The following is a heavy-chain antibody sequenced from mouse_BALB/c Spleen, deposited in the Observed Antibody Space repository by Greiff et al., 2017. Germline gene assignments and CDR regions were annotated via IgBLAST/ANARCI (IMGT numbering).Heavy chain of an antibody. CDR1: GFSLTSYG. D-gene: IGHD2-4*01. Sequence: VQRVESGPGLVAPSQSLSITCTVSGFSLTSYGVHWVRQPPGKGLEWLGVIWAGGSTNYNSALMSRLSISKDNSKSQVFLKMNSLQTDDTAMYYCAGGAPTMITRIFAYWGQGTLVTVSA. CDR2: IWAGGST. CDR3: AGGAPTMITRIFAY. J-gene: IGHJ3*01. V-gene: IGHV2-9*02.